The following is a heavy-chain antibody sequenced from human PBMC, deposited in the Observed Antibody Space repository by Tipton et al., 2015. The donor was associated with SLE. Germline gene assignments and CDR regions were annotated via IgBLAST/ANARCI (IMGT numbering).Heavy chain of an antibody. J-gene: IGHJ5*02. CDR2: IDHFGNT. D-gene: IGHD2-2*01. V-gene: IGHV4-34*01. Sequence: TLSLTCAVYGGSFSGYSWSWIRQPPGKGLEWIGEIDHFGNTNYNPSLKSRVTVSVDTSKNQFSLKLGSVTAADTAVYYCARSTDQNWFDPWGQGTLVTVSS. CDR3: ARSTDQNWFDP. CDR1: GGSFSGYS.